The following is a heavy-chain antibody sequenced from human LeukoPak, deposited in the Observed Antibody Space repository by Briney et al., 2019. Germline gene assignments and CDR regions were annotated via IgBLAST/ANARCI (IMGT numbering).Heavy chain of an antibody. Sequence: ESGPTLVQPTQTLTLTCTFSGFSLSTHGVAVGWIRQSPGKALEWLALIYWDDDKRYRPSLKTRLTITKDTSNNEVVLRMTNMDPVDTATYYCAHMHIPVNKLSGKHFDLWGQGTLVTVSS. J-gene: IGHJ4*02. CDR2: IYWDDDK. D-gene: IGHD4-17*01. CDR1: GFSLSTHGVA. CDR3: AHMHIPVNKLSGKHFDL. V-gene: IGHV2-5*02.